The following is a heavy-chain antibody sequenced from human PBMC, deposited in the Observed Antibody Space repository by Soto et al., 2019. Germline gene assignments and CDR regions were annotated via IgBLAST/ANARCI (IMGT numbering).Heavy chain of an antibody. CDR2: VYHTGRT. V-gene: IGHV4-61*01. J-gene: IGHJ6*02. CDR3: ARDLSGYYYGMDV. Sequence: SATLSLTCTVSGGSFKSGSYSWSWIRQPPGKGLEWIGYVYHTGRTSYNPSLKSRVSISMDTSKNQFSLKLSSVTAADTAVYYCARDLSGYYYGMDVWGQGTTVTVSS. CDR1: GGSFKSGSYS.